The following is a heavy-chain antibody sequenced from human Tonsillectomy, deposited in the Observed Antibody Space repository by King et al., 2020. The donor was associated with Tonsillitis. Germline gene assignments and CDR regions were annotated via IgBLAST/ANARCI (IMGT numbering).Heavy chain of an antibody. CDR2: IYHSGTI. CDR1: GDSISSNHW. J-gene: IGHJ4*02. CDR3: ARGSYGDYAGH. V-gene: IGHV4-4*02. D-gene: IGHD4-17*01. Sequence: QLQESGPGLVKPSGTLSLTCAVSGDSISSNHWWLCVRQPPGKGLEWIGEIYHSGTINYNPSLKSRVTISIDTSKNQFSLKLNSVTAADTAVYYCARGSYGDYAGHWGQGTLVTVSS.